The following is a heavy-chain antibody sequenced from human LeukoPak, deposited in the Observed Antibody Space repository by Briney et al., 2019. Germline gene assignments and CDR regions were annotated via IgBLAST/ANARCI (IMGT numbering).Heavy chain of an antibody. D-gene: IGHD2-21*02. J-gene: IGHJ4*02. CDR3: ARARGDFHYFDS. V-gene: IGHV4-59*01. Sequence: SETLSLICTVSGASISSYYWSWIRQPPGKGLEWIGYVYDSGKTNYNPSLKSRVTIPMDTSKNQFSLNLRSVTAADTAVYYCARARGDFHYFDSWGQGTLVTASS. CDR2: VYDSGKT. CDR1: GASISSYY.